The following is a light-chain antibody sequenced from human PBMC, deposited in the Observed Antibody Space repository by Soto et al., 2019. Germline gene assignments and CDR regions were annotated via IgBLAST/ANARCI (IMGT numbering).Light chain of an antibody. CDR2: DAS. Sequence: EIVLTQSPATLALSPGERATLSCRASQSVSSYLAWYQQKPGQAPRLLIYDASNRATGIPARFSGSGSGTDFTLTISSLEPEYFAVYYCQQRSNWPPMYTCRQGPKLVIK. CDR3: QQRSNWPPMYT. V-gene: IGKV3-11*01. CDR1: QSVSSY. J-gene: IGKJ2*01.